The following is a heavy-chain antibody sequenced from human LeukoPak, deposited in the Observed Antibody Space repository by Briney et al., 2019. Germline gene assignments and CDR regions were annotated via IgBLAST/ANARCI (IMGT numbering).Heavy chain of an antibody. Sequence: PSETMSLTCAVDGGSFSGYYWSWVRQPPGKGLEWIGEINHSGSTNYNPSLKSRVPISVDTSKNQFSLKLSSVTAADTAVYYCARGSNTYYYDSSGYYHHSIFDYWGQGTLVTVSS. D-gene: IGHD3-22*01. CDR1: GGSFSGYY. CDR2: INHSGST. J-gene: IGHJ4*02. V-gene: IGHV4-34*01. CDR3: ARGSNTYYYDSSGYYHHSIFDY.